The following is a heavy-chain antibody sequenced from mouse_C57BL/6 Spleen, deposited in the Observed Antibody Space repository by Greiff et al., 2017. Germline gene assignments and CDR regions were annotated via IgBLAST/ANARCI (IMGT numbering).Heavy chain of an antibody. CDR2: ISDGGSYT. J-gene: IGHJ1*03. CDR3: AREGGKNDPYSYWYFDV. Sequence: EVQRVESGGGLVKPGGSLKLSCAASGFTFSSYAMSWVRQTPEKRLEWVATISDGGSYTYYPDNVKGRFTISRDNAKNNLYLQMSHLKSEDTAMYYCAREGGKNDPYSYWYFDVWGTGTTVTVSS. CDR1: GFTFSSYA. D-gene: IGHD2-10*01. V-gene: IGHV5-4*01.